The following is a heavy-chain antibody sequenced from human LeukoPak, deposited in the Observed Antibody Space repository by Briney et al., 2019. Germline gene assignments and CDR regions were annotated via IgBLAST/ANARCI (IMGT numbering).Heavy chain of an antibody. CDR1: GFTFSSCS. J-gene: IGHJ6*03. Sequence: PGGSLRLSCAASGFTFSSCSMNWVRQAPGKGLEWVSSISSSSSYIYYADSVKGRFTISRDNAKNSLYLQMNSLRAEDTAVYYCARDAGSIVVVTASDYYYMDVWGKGTTVTVSS. D-gene: IGHD2-21*02. V-gene: IGHV3-21*01. CDR3: ARDAGSIVVVTASDYYYMDV. CDR2: ISSSSSYI.